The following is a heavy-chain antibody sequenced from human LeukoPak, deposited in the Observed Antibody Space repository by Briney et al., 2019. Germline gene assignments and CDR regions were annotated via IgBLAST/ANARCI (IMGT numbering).Heavy chain of an antibody. Sequence: ASVKVSCKASGYTFTSYDINWVRQATGQGLEWMGWMNPNSGNTGYAQKFQGRVTMTRNTSISTAYMELSSLRSEDTAVYYWARSITMVRGVTIPYYYYYMDVWGKGTTVTVSS. D-gene: IGHD3-10*01. J-gene: IGHJ6*03. V-gene: IGHV1-8*01. CDR1: GYTFTSYD. CDR2: MNPNSGNT. CDR3: ARSITMVRGVTIPYYYYYMDV.